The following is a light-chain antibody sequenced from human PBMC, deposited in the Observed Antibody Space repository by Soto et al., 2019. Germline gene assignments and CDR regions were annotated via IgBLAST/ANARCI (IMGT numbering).Light chain of an antibody. V-gene: IGKV1-5*03. Sequence: DIQMTQSASTLSASLGDRVTITCRARQNIVNWLAWYQQKPGKAPNLLIYKTSTLQRGVPSRFSGSGSGTEFTLTISSLQPDDFATYYCQQYDSHPMYTFXQGTKVDIK. CDR3: QQYDSHPMYT. CDR1: QNIVNW. CDR2: KTS. J-gene: IGKJ2*01.